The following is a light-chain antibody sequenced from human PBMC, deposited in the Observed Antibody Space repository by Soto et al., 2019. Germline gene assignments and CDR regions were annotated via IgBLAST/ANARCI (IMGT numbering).Light chain of an antibody. J-gene: IGKJ1*01. V-gene: IGKV1-5*03. Sequence: DIQMTQSPSTLSGSVGDRVTITCRASQTISSWLAWYQQKPGTAPKLLIYKASTLKSGVPSRFSGSGSGTEFTLTISSLQPDDLETYYCQHYNSYSEAFAQGTKVEI. CDR2: KAS. CDR3: QHYNSYSEA. CDR1: QTISSW.